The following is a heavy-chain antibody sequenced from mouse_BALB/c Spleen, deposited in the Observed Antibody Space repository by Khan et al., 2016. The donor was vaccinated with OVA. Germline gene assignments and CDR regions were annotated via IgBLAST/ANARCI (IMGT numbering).Heavy chain of an antibody. D-gene: IGHD1-1*01. V-gene: IGHV2-9*02. CDR3: ARVDYYGSSSWFAY. CDR1: GFSLTSYG. CDR2: NWAGGST. J-gene: IGHJ3*01. Sequence: VQLQESGPGLVAPSQSLSITCTVSGFSLTSYGVHWVRQPPGKGLEWLGVNWAGGSTNYNSALMSRLSISKDNSKSQVFLKMNSLQTDDTAMYYCARVDYYGSSSWFAYWGQGTLVTVSA.